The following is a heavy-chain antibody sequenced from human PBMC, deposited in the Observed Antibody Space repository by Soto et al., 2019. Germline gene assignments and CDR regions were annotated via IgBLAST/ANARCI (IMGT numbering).Heavy chain of an antibody. CDR2: IYYSGST. V-gene: IGHV4-59*01. Sequence: PSETLSLTCTVSGGSISSYYWSWIRQPPGKGLEWIGYIYYSGSTNYNPSLKSRVTISVDTSKNQFSLKLSSVTAADTAVYYCARGARFLNSPNWFDPWGQGTLVTVSS. J-gene: IGHJ5*02. D-gene: IGHD3-3*01. CDR3: ARGARFLNSPNWFDP. CDR1: GGSISSYY.